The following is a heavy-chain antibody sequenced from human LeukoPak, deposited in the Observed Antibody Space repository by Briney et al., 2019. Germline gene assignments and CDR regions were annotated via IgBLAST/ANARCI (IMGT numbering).Heavy chain of an antibody. Sequence: ASVKVSCKASGYTFTSYDINWVRQATGQGLEWMGWMNPNSGNTNYAQKFQGRVTMTRDTSISTAYMELSRLRSDDTAVYYCASNIEYSSSVVATITLSSAFDIWGQGTMVTVSS. CDR1: GYTFTSYD. CDR2: MNPNSGNT. D-gene: IGHD6-6*01. CDR3: ASNIEYSSSVVATITLSSAFDI. V-gene: IGHV1-8*01. J-gene: IGHJ3*02.